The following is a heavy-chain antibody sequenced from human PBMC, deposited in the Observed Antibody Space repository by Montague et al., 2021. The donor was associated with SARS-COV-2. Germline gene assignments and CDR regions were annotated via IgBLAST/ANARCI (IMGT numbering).Heavy chain of an antibody. CDR2: IYYSGST. CDR3: ARGGDMNWFDL. CDR1: GGSISSYY. J-gene: IGHJ2*01. D-gene: IGHD1-1*01. V-gene: IGHV4-59*01. Sequence: ETLSLTCTVSGGSISSYYWSWIRQPPGKGLEWIGYIYYSGSTNYNPSLKSRVTISVDTSKNQFSLKLSSVTAADTAVYYCARGGDMNWFDLWGRGTLVTVSS.